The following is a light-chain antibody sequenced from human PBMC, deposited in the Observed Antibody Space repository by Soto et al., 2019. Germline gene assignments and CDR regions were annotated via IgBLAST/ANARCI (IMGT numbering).Light chain of an antibody. CDR1: SSDIGGYDF. J-gene: IGLJ2*01. CDR3: TSYASSSTHVV. Sequence: QSALTQPASVSGSPGQSITLSCTGTSSDIGGYDFVSWYQRYPGKAPKLIIYDVNNRPSGVSNRFSGSKSGNTASLTISGLQAEDEADYYCTSYASSSTHVVFGGGTKLTAL. V-gene: IGLV2-14*01. CDR2: DVN.